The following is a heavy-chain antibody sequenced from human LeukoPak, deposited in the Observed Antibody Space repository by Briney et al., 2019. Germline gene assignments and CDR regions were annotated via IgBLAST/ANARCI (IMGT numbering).Heavy chain of an antibody. CDR2: IIPILGIA. D-gene: IGHD3-10*01. J-gene: IGHJ4*02. V-gene: IGHV1-69*04. Sequence: SVTVSCKASGGTFSSYAISWVRQAPGQGLEWMGRIIPILGIANYAQKFQGRVTITADKSTSTAYMELSSLRSEDTAVYYGARDPGSSPPYYWGQGTLVTVSS. CDR1: GGTFSSYA. CDR3: ARDPGSSPPYY.